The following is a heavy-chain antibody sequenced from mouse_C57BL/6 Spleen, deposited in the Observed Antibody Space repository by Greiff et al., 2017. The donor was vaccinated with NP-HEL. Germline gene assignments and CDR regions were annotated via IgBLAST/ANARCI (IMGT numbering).Heavy chain of an antibody. D-gene: IGHD2-5*01. V-gene: IGHV5-17*01. J-gene: IGHJ3*01. CDR1: GFTFSDYG. CDR3: ARRTYYSNYVLAY. Sequence: DVMLVESGGGLVKPGGSLKLSCAASGFTFSDYGMHWVRQAPEKGLEWVAYISSGSSTIYYADTVKGRFTISRDNAKNTLFLQMTSLRSEDTAMYYCARRTYYSNYVLAYWGQGTLVTVSA. CDR2: ISSGSSTI.